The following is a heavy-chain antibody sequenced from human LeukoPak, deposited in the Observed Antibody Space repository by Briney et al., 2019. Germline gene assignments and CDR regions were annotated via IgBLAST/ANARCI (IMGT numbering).Heavy chain of an antibody. CDR1: GFTFSSYS. CDR2: ISSSSRYI. D-gene: IGHD3-3*01. CDR3: ARDISYYDFWSGYWVGWFDP. J-gene: IGHJ5*02. Sequence: GGSLRLSCAASGFTFSSYSMNWVRQAPGKGLEGVSSISSSSRYIYYADSVKGRFTISRDNAKNSLYLQMNSLRAEDTAVYYCARDISYYDFWSGYWVGWFDPWGQGTLVTVSS. V-gene: IGHV3-21*01.